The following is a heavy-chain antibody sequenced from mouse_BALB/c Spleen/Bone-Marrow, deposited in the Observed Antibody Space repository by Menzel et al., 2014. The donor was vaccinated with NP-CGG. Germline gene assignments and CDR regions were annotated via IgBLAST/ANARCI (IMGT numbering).Heavy chain of an antibody. V-gene: IGHV5-17*02. D-gene: IGHD1-1*01. J-gene: IGHJ1*01. Sequence: EVHLVESGGGLVQPGGSRKLSCAASGFTFSSFGMHWVRQAPEKGLEWVAYISSGSSTIYYADSVKGRFTISRDNPKNTLLLQMTSLRSDDTGMYYCARRHYGSSYGYFDVWGAGTTVTVSS. CDR3: ARRHYGSSYGYFDV. CDR2: ISSGSSTI. CDR1: GFTFSSFG.